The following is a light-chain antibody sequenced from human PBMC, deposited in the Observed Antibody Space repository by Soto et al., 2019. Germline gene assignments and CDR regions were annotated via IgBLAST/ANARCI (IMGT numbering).Light chain of an antibody. J-gene: IGKJ2*01. V-gene: IGKV1-39*01. CDR3: QQSYSAPGT. CDR2: AAS. CDR1: QSISTY. Sequence: IQMTQSPSSLSASVGDRVTITCRASQSISTYLNWYQQKPGKAPKLLIYAASSLQSGVPSRFSGSGSGTDFTLTITNLQPEDFATYYCQQSYSAPGTFGQGTKLEIK.